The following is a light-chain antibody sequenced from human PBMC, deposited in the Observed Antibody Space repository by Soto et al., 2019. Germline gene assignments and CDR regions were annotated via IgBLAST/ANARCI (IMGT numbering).Light chain of an antibody. CDR3: AAWDDSLNGVV. J-gene: IGLJ2*01. CDR2: SNN. V-gene: IGLV1-44*01. CDR1: ISNIGSNT. Sequence: QSVLTQPPSASGTPGQRVTISCSGSISNIGSNTVNWYQQLPGTAPKLLIYSNNQRPSGVPDRFSGSKSGTSASLAISGLQSEDEADYYCAAWDDSLNGVVFGGGTKVTV.